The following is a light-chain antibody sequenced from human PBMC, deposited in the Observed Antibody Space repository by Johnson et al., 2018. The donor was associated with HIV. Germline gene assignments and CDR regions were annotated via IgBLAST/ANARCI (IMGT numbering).Light chain of an antibody. CDR2: DNN. J-gene: IGLJ1*01. V-gene: IGLV1-51*01. CDR3: GTWDSRLSQGG. Sequence: QSVLTQPPSVSAAPGQKVTISCSGSSSNIGNNYVSWYQQLPGTAPKFLIYDNNKRPSGIPDRFSGSKSGTSATLGITGLQTGDEAVYYCGTWDSRLSQGGLGTGSKVTLL. CDR1: SSNIGNNY.